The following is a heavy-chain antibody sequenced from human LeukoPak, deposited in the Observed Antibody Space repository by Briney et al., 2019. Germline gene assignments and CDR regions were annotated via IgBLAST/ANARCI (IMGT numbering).Heavy chain of an antibody. J-gene: IGHJ6*03. Sequence: SETLSLTCTVSGGSISSYYWSWIRQPPGKGLEWIGYIYYSGSTNYNPSLKSRVTISVDTSKNQFSLKLSSVTAADTAVYYCARSVEGYCSGGNCYYYSYYMDVWGKGTTVTVSS. CDR3: ARSVEGYCSGGNCYYYSYYMDV. CDR2: IYYSGST. CDR1: GGSISSYY. D-gene: IGHD2-15*01. V-gene: IGHV4-59*01.